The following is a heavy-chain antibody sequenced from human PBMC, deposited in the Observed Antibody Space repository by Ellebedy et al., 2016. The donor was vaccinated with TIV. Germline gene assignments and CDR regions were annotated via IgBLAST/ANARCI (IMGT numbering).Heavy chain of an antibody. V-gene: IGHV4-39*07. CDR1: GGSISSSGSY. CDR2: IYYSGST. J-gene: IGHJ3*02. CDR3: ARGRSFEAFDI. Sequence: GSLRLSCSVSGGSISSSGSYWDWIRQPPGKGLEWIGSIYYSGSTHYNPSLKSRVTISIDTSRNQFSLKLSSVTAADTAVYYCARGRSFEAFDIWGQGTMVTVSS.